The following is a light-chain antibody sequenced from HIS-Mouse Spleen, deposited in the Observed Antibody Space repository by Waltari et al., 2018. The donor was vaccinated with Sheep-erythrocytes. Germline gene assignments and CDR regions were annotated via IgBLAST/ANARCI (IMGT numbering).Light chain of an antibody. V-gene: IGLV3-25*03. CDR3: QSADSSGTSYV. CDR2: KDS. J-gene: IGLJ1*01. Sequence: SYELTQPPSVSVSPGQTARITCSGDALPTQYAYWYQRKPGQAPVLVIYKDSERPSGIPERFSGSSSGTTVTLTISGVQAEDEADYYCQSADSSGTSYVFGTGTKVTVL. CDR1: ALPTQY.